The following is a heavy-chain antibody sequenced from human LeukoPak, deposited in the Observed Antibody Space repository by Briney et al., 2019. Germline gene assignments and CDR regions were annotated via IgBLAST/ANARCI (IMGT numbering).Heavy chain of an antibody. D-gene: IGHD3-10*01. V-gene: IGHV3-15*01. Sequence: PSETLSLTCTVSGGSISSYYWSWVRQAPGKGLEWVGRIKSKTDGGTTDYAAPVKGRFTISRDDSKNTLYLQMNSLKTEDTAVYYCTTDPARYGSGSFDYWGQGTLVTVSS. CDR2: IKSKTDGGTT. CDR3: TTDPARYGSGSFDY. J-gene: IGHJ4*02. CDR1: GGSISSYY.